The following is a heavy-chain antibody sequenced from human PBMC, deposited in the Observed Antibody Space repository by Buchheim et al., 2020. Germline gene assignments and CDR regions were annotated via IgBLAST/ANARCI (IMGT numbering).Heavy chain of an antibody. V-gene: IGHV3-48*03. CDR3: ARMARDGYHSIDY. CDR1: GFTFSSYE. Sequence: EVQLVESGGGLVQPGGSLRLSCEASGFTFSSYEMNWVRQAPGKGLEWVSYISSSVTTRSYADSVKGRFTISRANAKNSLYLQMNSLTVEDTALYYCARMARDGYHSIDYWGQGTL. J-gene: IGHJ4*02. CDR2: ISSSVTTR. D-gene: IGHD5-24*01.